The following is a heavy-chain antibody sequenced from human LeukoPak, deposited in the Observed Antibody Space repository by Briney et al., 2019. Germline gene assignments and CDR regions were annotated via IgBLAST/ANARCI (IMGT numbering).Heavy chain of an antibody. Sequence: GGSLRLSCAASGFTVSSNYMSWVRQAPGKGLEWVSVIYSGGSTYYADSVKGRFTISRDNSRNTLFPQMNSLRAEDTAVYYCARGGGLAVAGRPSDYWGQGTLVTVSS. V-gene: IGHV3-53*01. CDR3: ARGGGLAVAGRPSDY. D-gene: IGHD6-19*01. J-gene: IGHJ4*02. CDR1: GFTVSSNY. CDR2: IYSGGST.